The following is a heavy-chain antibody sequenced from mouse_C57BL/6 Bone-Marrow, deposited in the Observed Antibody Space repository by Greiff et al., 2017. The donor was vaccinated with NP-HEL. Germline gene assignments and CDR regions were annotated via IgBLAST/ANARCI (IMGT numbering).Heavy chain of an antibody. CDR3: ARSYYGSSYPYAMDY. CDR2: ISDGGSYT. J-gene: IGHJ4*01. D-gene: IGHD1-1*01. CDR1: GFTFSSYA. Sequence: VKLVESGGGLVKPGGSLKLSCAASGFTFSSYAMSWVRQTPEKRLEWVATISDGGSYTYYPDNVKGRFTISRDNAKNNLYLQMSHLKSEDTAMYYCARSYYGSSYPYAMDYWGQGTSVTVSS. V-gene: IGHV5-4*03.